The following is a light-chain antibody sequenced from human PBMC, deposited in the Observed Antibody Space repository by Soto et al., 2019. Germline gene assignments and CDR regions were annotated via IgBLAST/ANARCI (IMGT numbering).Light chain of an antibody. CDR1: SSDVGGYNY. CDR3: SSYTSSSTPALGV. Sequence: QSVLTQPASVSGSPGQSITISCTGTSSDVGGYNYVSWYQQHPGKAPKLMIYEVSNRPSGVSNRFSGSKSGNTASLTISGLQAEDEADYYCSSYTSSSTPALGVFGTGTKVTVL. V-gene: IGLV2-14*01. CDR2: EVS. J-gene: IGLJ1*01.